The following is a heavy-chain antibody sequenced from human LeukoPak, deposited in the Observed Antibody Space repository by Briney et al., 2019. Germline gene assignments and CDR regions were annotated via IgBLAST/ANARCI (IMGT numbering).Heavy chain of an antibody. J-gene: IGHJ3*02. D-gene: IGHD5-24*01. CDR1: GFTFSTSE. Sequence: PGGSLRLSCAASGFTFSTSEMNWVRQAPGKGLEWISYISSRGRTIFYADSVKGRFIISRDNAKSSLYLQMNSLRAEDTAVYYCARDSGGHNYALDGFDMWGQGTMVTVS. CDR3: ARDSGGHNYALDGFDM. V-gene: IGHV3-48*03. CDR2: ISSRGRTI.